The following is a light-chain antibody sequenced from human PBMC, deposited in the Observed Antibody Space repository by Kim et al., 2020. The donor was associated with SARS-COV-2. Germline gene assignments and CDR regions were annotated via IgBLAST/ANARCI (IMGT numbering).Light chain of an antibody. V-gene: IGLV2-8*01. Sequence: PGQSGTISCTGTSIDVGGYNSVSWYQQYPGKAPKLMIHEVSKRPSGVPDGFSGSKSGNTASLTVSGLQAEDEADYYCSSYAGSSVVFGGGTPLTVL. CDR1: SIDVGGYNS. CDR2: EVS. CDR3: SSYAGSSVV. J-gene: IGLJ2*01.